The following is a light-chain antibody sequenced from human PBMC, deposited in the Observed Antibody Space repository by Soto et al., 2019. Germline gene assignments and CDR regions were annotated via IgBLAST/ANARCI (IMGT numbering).Light chain of an antibody. V-gene: IGKV3-20*01. J-gene: IGKJ5*01. CDR2: DAS. Sequence: EIVLTQSPATLSLSPGERATLSCRASQSVTSYLAWYQQRPGQAPRLLINDASRRATGIPDRFSGSGSGTDFTLTISRLEPEDFAVYYCQQYGSSPITFGQGTRLEIK. CDR1: QSVTSY. CDR3: QQYGSSPIT.